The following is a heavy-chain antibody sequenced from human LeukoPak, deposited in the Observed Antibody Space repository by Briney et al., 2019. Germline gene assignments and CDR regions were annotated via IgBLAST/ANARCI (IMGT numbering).Heavy chain of an antibody. CDR3: ARCTMVRGVSDY. D-gene: IGHD3-10*01. V-gene: IGHV4-34*01. Sequence: SETLSLTCAVYGGSFSGYYWSWIRQPPGKGLEWIGETNHSGSTNYNPSLKSRVTISVDTSKNQFSLKLSSVTAADTAVYYCARCTMVRGVSDYWGQGTLVTISS. CDR2: TNHSGST. CDR1: GGSFSGYY. J-gene: IGHJ4*02.